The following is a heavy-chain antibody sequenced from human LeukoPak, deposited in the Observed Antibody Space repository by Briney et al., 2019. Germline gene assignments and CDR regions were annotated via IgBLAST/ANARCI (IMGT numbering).Heavy chain of an antibody. CDR3: ARVAGWHWFDP. CDR2: IRPSGDNT. Sequence: GGSLRLSCVASGFTYSHNGMHWVRQAPGRGLEWVSSIRPSGDNTYYGDSVKGRFTISRDNSKNTVYLQMNNMRVDDTAVYYCARVAGWHWFDPWGQGTLVTVSS. J-gene: IGHJ5*02. V-gene: IGHV3-23*01. CDR1: GFTYSHNG. D-gene: IGHD6-19*01.